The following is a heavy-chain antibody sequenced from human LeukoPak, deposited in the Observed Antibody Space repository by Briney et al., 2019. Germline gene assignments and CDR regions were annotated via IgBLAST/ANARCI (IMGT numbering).Heavy chain of an antibody. D-gene: IGHD2-2*01. CDR2: INPSGGST. CDR1: GHTFTSYY. Sequence: ASVKVSCKASGHTFTSYYMHWVRQAPGQGLEWMGIINPSGGSTSYAQKFQGRVTMTRDTSTSTVYMELSSLRSEDTAVYYCARDSNHCSSTSCYWGSRDQGWFDPWGQGTLVTVSS. V-gene: IGHV1-46*01. CDR3: ARDSNHCSSTSCYWGSRDQGWFDP. J-gene: IGHJ5*02.